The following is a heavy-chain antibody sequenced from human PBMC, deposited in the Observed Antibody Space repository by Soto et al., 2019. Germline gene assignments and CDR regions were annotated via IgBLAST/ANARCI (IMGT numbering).Heavy chain of an antibody. V-gene: IGHV4-61*01. D-gene: IGHD5-18*01. CDR3: ARDIRGFSRALDY. CDR1: GSSVYSDNYY. CDR2: IHNSGTT. Sequence: KPSETLSLTCNVSGSSVYSDNYYWTWVRQPPGKGLEWIGNIHNSGTTNYNPSLQNRVSISIDTSKNQYSLKLTSVTAADAALYYCARDIRGFSRALDYWGRGTPVTSPQ. J-gene: IGHJ4*02.